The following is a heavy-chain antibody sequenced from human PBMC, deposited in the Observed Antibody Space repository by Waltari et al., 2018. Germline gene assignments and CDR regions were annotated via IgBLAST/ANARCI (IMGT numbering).Heavy chain of an antibody. V-gene: IGHV4-59*01. D-gene: IGHD2-21*02. CDR3: AKGVVVTTMNFYYYMDV. J-gene: IGHJ6*03. Sequence: QVQLQESGPGLVKSSETLSLTCTVSGASIRSYFWSWIRQSPGKGLEWIGYMYHSGSTNYSPSLKSRVTISVDTSKNHFFLKLSSVTAADTAVYYCAKGVVVTTMNFYYYMDVWGKGTPVTVSS. CDR1: GASIRSYF. CDR2: MYHSGST.